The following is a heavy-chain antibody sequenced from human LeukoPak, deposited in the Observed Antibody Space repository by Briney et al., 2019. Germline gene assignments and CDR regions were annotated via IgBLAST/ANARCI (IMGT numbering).Heavy chain of an antibody. V-gene: IGHV4-38-2*01. J-gene: IGHJ4*02. CDR1: GHSISSGYY. Sequence: SETLSFTCAVSGHSISSGYYWGWLRPPPGKGLEWIGIIYHSGSTYYNPSLKSRVTISVDTSKTQFSLKLSSVTAADAAVYYCARHAGCYYGSSGYFDYWGQGTLVTVSS. D-gene: IGHD3-22*01. CDR2: IYHSGST. CDR3: ARHAGCYYGSSGYFDY.